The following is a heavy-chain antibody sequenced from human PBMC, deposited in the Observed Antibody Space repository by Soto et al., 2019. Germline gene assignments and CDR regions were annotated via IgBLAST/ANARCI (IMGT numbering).Heavy chain of an antibody. CDR3: ATRCSTSSRLAS. CDR1: GDSITSSSYY. CDR2: IYFTGST. D-gene: IGHD6-6*01. Sequence: SETLSLTCSVSGDSITSSSYYWGWIRQPPGEGLEWIGSIYFTGSTYYSPSLKSRVIISVDTSKNQFSLKLSSVTAADTAVYYCATRCSTSSRLASWGQGTLVTVSA. J-gene: IGHJ4*02. V-gene: IGHV4-39*01.